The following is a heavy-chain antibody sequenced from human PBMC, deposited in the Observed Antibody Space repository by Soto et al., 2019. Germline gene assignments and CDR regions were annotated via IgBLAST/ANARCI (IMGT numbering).Heavy chain of an antibody. D-gene: IGHD3-22*01. V-gene: IGHV5-51*01. CDR1: GYSFSFSW. Sequence: PWESLKISCNASGYSFSFSWIGWVRQLPGKGLELMAIMYPDDSDIRYSPSFEAHVTISADKSTSTAFLQWSSLKASDTAMYYCATAYVYDFENSNYYRVAFDIWGQGTLVTVSS. CDR3: ATAYVYDFENSNYYRVAFDI. CDR2: MYPDDSDI. J-gene: IGHJ3*02.